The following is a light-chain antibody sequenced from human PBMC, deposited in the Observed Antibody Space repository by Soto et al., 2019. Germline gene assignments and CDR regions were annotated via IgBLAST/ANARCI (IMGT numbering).Light chain of an antibody. J-gene: IGKJ1*01. CDR1: QSVSNNY. Sequence: EIVLTQSPGTLSLSPGESATPSCGASQSVSNNYLAWYQQKPGKAPRLLIYGESNRAAGITDRFSGSGSRTDFSLTISRLEPEDFAVYYCQQYGSSGTFGQGTKVDI. V-gene: IGKV3-20*01. CDR3: QQYGSSGT. CDR2: GES.